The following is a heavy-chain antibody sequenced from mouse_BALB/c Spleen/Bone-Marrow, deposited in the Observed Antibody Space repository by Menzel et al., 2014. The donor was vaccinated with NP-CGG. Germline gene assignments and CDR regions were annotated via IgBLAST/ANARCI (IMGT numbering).Heavy chain of an antibody. D-gene: IGHD1-1*01. J-gene: IGHJ2*01. CDR3: ARWDYGTRFYFDY. Sequence: EVHLVESGPELVGPGASVKMSCKASGYTFTDYVIHWVKQKPGQGLEWIGYIIPFNDGTKYNEKFKGKATLTSDKSSTTTYMELSSLTSEDSAVYFCARWDYGTRFYFDYWGQGTTLTVSS. V-gene: IGHV1-14*01. CDR2: IIPFNDGT. CDR1: GYTFTDYV.